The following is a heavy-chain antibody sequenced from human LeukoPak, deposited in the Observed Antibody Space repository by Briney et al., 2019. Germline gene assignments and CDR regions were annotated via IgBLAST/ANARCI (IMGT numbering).Heavy chain of an antibody. J-gene: IGHJ4*02. CDR2: IWYDGSKK. D-gene: IGHD6-6*01. CDR1: GFSFSSYG. Sequence: LAGGSLRLSCAASGFSFSSYGMHWVRQAPGKGLEWVAVIWYDGSKKYYADSVKGRFIISRDNSRNTLYLQMNSLRVEDTTVYYCARDRLRIFDYWGQGTLVTVSS. CDR3: ARDRLRIFDY. V-gene: IGHV3-33*01.